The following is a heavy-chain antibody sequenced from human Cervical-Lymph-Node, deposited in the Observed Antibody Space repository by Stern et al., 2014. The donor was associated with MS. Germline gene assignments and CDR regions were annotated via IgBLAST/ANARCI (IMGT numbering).Heavy chain of an antibody. V-gene: IGHV3-9*01. CDR3: AKDINSSGWRRAGVDY. J-gene: IGHJ4*02. D-gene: IGHD6-19*01. CDR1: GFTFDDYA. Sequence: EVQLVESGGGLVQPGRSLRLSCAASGFTFDDYAMHWVRQAPGKGLEWVSGISWNSGRICYAASVKGRFTISRDNAKNSLYLQMNSLRAEDTAVYYCAKDINSSGWRRAGVDYWGQGTLVTVSS. CDR2: ISWNSGRI.